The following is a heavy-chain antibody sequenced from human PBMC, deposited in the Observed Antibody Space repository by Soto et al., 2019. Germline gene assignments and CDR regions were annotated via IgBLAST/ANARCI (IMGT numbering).Heavy chain of an antibody. D-gene: IGHD2-8*01. V-gene: IGHV3-48*02. CDR1: GFTFSSYG. CDR3: ARGVLMLGGMDV. CDR2: INSRSSAF. Sequence: EVQLVESGGGLVQPGGSLRLSCAASGFTFSSYGMNWVRQAPGKGLEWVSYINSRSSAFYYADSVKGRFTISRDNAKNSLYLQMNILRDEDTAVYYCARGVLMLGGMDVWGQGTTVTVSS. J-gene: IGHJ6*02.